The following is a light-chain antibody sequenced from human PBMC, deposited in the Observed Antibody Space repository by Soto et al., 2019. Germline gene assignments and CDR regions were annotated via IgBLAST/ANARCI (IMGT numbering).Light chain of an antibody. V-gene: IGKV3-15*01. CDR3: HQYENWPQT. CDR1: QSVSDK. Sequence: EIVMTQSPATGAVSPGERSTVACRASQSVSDKLAWYQQKPGQAPRLLIYHASTRATGIPARFSGSGSGTEFTLTISSLQSEDFALYYCHQYENWPQTFGQGTKVDVK. J-gene: IGKJ1*01. CDR2: HAS.